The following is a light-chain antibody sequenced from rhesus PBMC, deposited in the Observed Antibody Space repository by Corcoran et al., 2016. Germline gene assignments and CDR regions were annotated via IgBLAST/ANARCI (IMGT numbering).Light chain of an antibody. CDR3: GEGRHWPLT. V-gene: IGKV2-64*01. CDR1: HSLVHSNGNTY. J-gene: IGKJ4*01. CDR2: KVS. Sequence: DVVMTQSPLSLSITPGQPASIVCRSSHSLVHSNGNTYLSWYQQKPGQPPRPLIYKVSNRDSGVPDRFSGRGAGTDVTLKISGVEAEDVGVYYCGEGRHWPLTFGGGTKVEIE.